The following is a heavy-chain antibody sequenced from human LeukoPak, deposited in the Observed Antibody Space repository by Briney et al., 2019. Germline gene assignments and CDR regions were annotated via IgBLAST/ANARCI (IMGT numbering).Heavy chain of an antibody. CDR3: ASISSPSWYFDY. V-gene: IGHV1-18*01. D-gene: IGHD6-6*01. CDR2: ISTHNGNA. J-gene: IGHJ4*02. Sequence: ASVKVSCKTSGYSFSDYGITWVRQAPGQGLEWLGWISTHNGNANSAQKFQDRLIMTTDTATSTAYMELTSLRSDDTAVYYCASISSPSWYFDYWGQGTLVTVSS. CDR1: GYSFSDYG.